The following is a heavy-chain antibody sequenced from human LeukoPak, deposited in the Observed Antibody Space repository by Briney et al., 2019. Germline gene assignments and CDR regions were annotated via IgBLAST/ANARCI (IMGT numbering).Heavy chain of an antibody. J-gene: IGHJ6*02. V-gene: IGHV1-69*01. CDR1: GGTFSSYA. Sequence: SVKVSCKASGGTFSSYAISWVRQAPGQGLEWMGGIIPIFGTANYAQKFQGRVTITADESTSTAYMELSSLRSDDTAVYYCARETRITMIVVVRDGMDVWGQGTTVTVSS. CDR2: IIPIFGTA. D-gene: IGHD3-22*01. CDR3: ARETRITMIVVVRDGMDV.